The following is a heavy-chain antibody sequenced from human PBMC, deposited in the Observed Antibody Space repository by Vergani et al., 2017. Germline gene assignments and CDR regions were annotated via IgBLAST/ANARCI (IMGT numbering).Heavy chain of an antibody. CDR1: GYTFTSYG. CDR3: ARDLSGVNFWSGYYTPFHY. J-gene: IGHJ4*02. D-gene: IGHD3-3*01. V-gene: IGHV1-18*01. CDR2: ISAYNGNT. Sequence: QVQLVQSGAEVKKPGASVKVSCKASGYTFTSYGISWVRQAPGQGLEWMGWISAYNGNTNYAQKLQGRVTITTDTSTSTAYMELRSLRADDTVVYYCARDLSGVNFWSGYYTPFHYWGQGTLVTVSS.